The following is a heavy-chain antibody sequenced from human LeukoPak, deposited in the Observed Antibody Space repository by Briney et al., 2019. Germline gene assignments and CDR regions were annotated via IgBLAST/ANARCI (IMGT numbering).Heavy chain of an antibody. Sequence: GRSLRLSCAASGFTFSSYSLHWVRRAPGKGLEWVAHVASDGSYKWYADSVRGRFTISRDNSKNTLFLQMNSLGAEDTGVYYCARDADWSPFYWGQGTLVTVSS. J-gene: IGHJ4*02. CDR1: GFTFSSYS. V-gene: IGHV3-30*04. D-gene: IGHD3/OR15-3a*01. CDR2: VASDGSYK. CDR3: ARDADWSPFY.